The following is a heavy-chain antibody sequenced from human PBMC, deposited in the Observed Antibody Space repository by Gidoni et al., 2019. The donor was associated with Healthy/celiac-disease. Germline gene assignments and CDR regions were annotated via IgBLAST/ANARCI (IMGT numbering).Heavy chain of an antibody. CDR1: GFTFSSYA. CDR2: ISGSGGST. CDR3: AKETLGYDILTGYDY. Sequence: EVQLLESGGGLVQPGGSLSLSCAASGFTFSSYAMNWVRQAPGKGLEWVSAISGSGGSTYYADSVKGRFTISRDNSKNTLYLQMNSLRAEDTAVYYCAKETLGYDILTGYDYWGQGTLVTVSS. D-gene: IGHD3-9*01. V-gene: IGHV3-23*01. J-gene: IGHJ4*02.